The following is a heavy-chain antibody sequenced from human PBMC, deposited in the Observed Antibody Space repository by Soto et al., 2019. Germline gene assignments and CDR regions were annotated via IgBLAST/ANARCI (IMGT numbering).Heavy chain of an antibody. CDR3: ARDKGHMDTAMVSYYYYYYGMDL. V-gene: IGHV3-48*03. D-gene: IGHD5-18*01. J-gene: IGHJ6*02. CDR2: ISSSGSTI. Sequence: GGSLRLSCAASGFTFSSYEMNWVRQAPGKGLEWVSYISSSGSTIYYADSVKGRFTISRDNAKNSLYLQMNSLRAEDTAVYYCARDKGHMDTAMVSYYYYYYGMDLWGQGTTVTVSS. CDR1: GFTFSSYE.